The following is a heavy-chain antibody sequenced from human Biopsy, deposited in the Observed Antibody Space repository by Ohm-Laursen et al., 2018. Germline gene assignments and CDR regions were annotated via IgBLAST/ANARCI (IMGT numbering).Heavy chain of an antibody. D-gene: IGHD2-15*01. V-gene: IGHV1-69*04. CDR1: GGTFTRYA. CDR3: ARTLVDCTSGTCYDVGDGMDV. J-gene: IGHJ6*02. CDR2: IISVHNIA. Sequence: SVKVSCKASGGTFTRYAMHWVRQAPGQGLEWMGRIISVHNIANYAQKFQGRVTITADKSTSTAYMELRNLRSEDTAVYYCARTLVDCTSGTCYDVGDGMDVWGQGTTVIVSS.